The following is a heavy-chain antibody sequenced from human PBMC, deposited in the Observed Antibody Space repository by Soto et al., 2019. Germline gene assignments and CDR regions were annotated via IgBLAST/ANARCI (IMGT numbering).Heavy chain of an antibody. CDR1: GYTLTELS. Sequence: ASVKVSCKVSGYTLTELSMHWVRQAPGKGLEWMGIIDPEDGETSYAQKFQGRVTMTRDTSTSTVYMELSSLRSEDTAVYYCARGGSVVPAANPKRQYYFDYWGQGTLVNVSS. D-gene: IGHD2-2*01. CDR2: IDPEDGET. CDR3: ARGGSVVPAANPKRQYYFDY. V-gene: IGHV1-24*01. J-gene: IGHJ4*02.